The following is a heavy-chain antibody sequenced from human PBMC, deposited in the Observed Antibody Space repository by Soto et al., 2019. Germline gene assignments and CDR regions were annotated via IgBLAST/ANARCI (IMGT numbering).Heavy chain of an antibody. Sequence: LSLTCAVSRGSVNSAGYSWSWIRQPPGKGLEWIGYIYHSGSTYYNPSLKSRVTISLDRSNNHFSLKLSSVTAADTAVYYCARVPIYYDSSGYYHYGTFDIGGQGTMVTVSS. CDR1: RGSVNSAGYS. CDR3: ARVPIYYDSSGYYHYGTFDI. J-gene: IGHJ3*02. D-gene: IGHD3-22*01. CDR2: IYHSGST. V-gene: IGHV4-30-2*01.